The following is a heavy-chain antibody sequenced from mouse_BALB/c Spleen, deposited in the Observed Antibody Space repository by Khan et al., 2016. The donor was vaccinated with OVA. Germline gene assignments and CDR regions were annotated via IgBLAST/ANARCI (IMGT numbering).Heavy chain of an antibody. CDR2: IDPSDSET. Sequence: QVQLQQPGAELVRPGASVKLSCKASAYIFTNYWMNWVKQRPGQGLEWIGMIDPSDSETHYNQMFKDKVTLTVDKSSSTAYIQLSSLTSEDSAVYYCARCLMEAMDYWGQGTSVTVSS. J-gene: IGHJ4*01. CDR1: AYIFTNYW. V-gene: IGHV1-61*01. CDR3: ARCLMEAMDY.